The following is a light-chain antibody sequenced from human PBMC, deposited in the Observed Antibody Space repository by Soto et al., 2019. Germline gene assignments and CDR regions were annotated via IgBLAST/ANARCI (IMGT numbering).Light chain of an antibody. CDR2: TSS. V-gene: IGKV1-39*01. Sequence: IHMTQSPSSLSASVGDRVTITCRASQRITTYLNWYQQKPGEAPKLLISTSSTLQRGVPSRFVGSGSGTDFTLTITSLQPADFATYFCQQTYSTPYTFGQGTKLEIK. CDR1: QRITTY. CDR3: QQTYSTPYT. J-gene: IGKJ2*01.